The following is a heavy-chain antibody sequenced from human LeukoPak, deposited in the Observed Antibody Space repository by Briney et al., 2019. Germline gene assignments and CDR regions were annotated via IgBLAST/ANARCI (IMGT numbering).Heavy chain of an antibody. CDR2: IYYSGST. J-gene: IGHJ4*02. V-gene: IGHV4-59*03. Sequence: SETLSLTCTVSVDSMWSYYWGWIRQSLGKGLEWIGYIYYSGSTTYNPSLSGRANISIDTSDKQFSLMLNSVTCADSALSFFAWSGTSGSVPLLFDSWGEGTPVTVS. D-gene: IGHD1-7*01. CDR3: AWSGTSGSVPLLFDS. CDR1: VDSMWSYY.